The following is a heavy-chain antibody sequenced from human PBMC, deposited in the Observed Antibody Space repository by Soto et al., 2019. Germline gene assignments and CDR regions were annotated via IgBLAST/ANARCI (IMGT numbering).Heavy chain of an antibody. CDR2: ISGDAAGT. D-gene: IGHD1-26*01. CDR3: AKGIYYNGPFPLDY. Sequence: EVQLLESGGGLVQPGGSLRLSCAASGFSFSSYALNWVRQAPGKGLEWVSSISGDAAGTYYADSVKGRFTISRANAKNTCYLQVNRLSAEGSALFHCAKGIYYNGPFPLDYWGQGTLVTVSS. J-gene: IGHJ4*02. V-gene: IGHV3-23*01. CDR1: GFSFSSYA.